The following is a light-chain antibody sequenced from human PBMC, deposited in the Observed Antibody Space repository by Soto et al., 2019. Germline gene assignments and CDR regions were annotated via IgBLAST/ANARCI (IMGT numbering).Light chain of an antibody. Sequence: EMVVTQSPATLSVSPGERAALSCRASQSVSSSYLAWYQQKPGQAPRLLNYGASSRATGIPDRFSGSGSGTDFTLTISRLEPEDLAVYYCQQYGSSPPITFGQGTRLEIK. CDR2: GAS. CDR3: QQYGSSPPIT. CDR1: QSVSSSY. J-gene: IGKJ5*01. V-gene: IGKV3-20*01.